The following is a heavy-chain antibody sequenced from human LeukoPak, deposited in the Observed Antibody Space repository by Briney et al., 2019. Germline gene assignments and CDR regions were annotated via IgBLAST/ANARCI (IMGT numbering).Heavy chain of an antibody. V-gene: IGHV1-2*02. CDR3: ARDTGYSSGWYEGFDY. CDR2: INPNSGGT. CDR1: GYTFTGYY. D-gene: IGHD6-19*01. Sequence: ASVKVSCKASGYTFTGYYMHWVRQAPGQGLEWMGWINPNSGGTNYAQKFQGRVTMTRDTSISTAYMELSRLRSDDTAVYYCARDTGYSSGWYEGFDYWGQGTLVTVSS. J-gene: IGHJ4*02.